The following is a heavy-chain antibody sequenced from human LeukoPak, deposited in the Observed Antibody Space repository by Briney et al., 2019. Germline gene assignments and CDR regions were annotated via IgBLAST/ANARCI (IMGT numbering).Heavy chain of an antibody. V-gene: IGHV3-21*04. CDR2: ISSSSSYI. CDR3: ATRGPYSNYFDY. Sequence: GGSLRLSCAASGFTFSSYSMTWVRQAPGKGLEWVSSISSSSSYIYYADSVKGRFTISRDNSKNTLYLQMNSLRAEDTAVYYCATRGPYSNYFDYWGQGTLVTVSS. CDR1: GFTFSSYS. D-gene: IGHD6-13*01. J-gene: IGHJ4*02.